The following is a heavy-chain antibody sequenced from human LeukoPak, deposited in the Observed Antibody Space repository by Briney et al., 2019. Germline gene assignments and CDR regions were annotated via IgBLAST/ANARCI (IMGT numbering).Heavy chain of an antibody. Sequence: SVTVSCKASGGTFSNYGISWVRQAPGQGLEWMGGIIPIFGTANYAQKFQGRVTITADESTSTAYMELSSLRSEDTAVYYCATAYQLLPIGFDPWGQGTLVTVSS. V-gene: IGHV1-69*13. J-gene: IGHJ5*02. CDR3: ATAYQLLPIGFDP. CDR2: IIPIFGTA. D-gene: IGHD2-2*01. CDR1: GGTFSNYG.